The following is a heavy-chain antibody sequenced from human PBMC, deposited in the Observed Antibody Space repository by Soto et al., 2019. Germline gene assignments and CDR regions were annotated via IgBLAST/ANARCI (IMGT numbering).Heavy chain of an antibody. Sequence: ASVKVSCKASGYIFTKSAMHWVRQAPGQRLEWMGWISGGNGNTKYSPKLQDRVTITRDTSASTAYMELRSLRSEDTALYYCARGGVAAGNFNFDYWGQGTLVTVSS. CDR1: GYIFTKSA. D-gene: IGHD6-25*01. J-gene: IGHJ4*02. CDR3: ARGGVAAGNFNFDY. V-gene: IGHV1-3*01. CDR2: ISGGNGNT.